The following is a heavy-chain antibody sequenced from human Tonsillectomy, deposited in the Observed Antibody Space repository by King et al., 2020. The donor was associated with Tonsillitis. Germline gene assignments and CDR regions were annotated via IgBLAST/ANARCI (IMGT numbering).Heavy chain of an antibody. CDR3: AREAGGKLTGGFDP. CDR1: SGSISSGGYS. D-gene: IGHD1-1*01. J-gene: IGHJ5*02. Sequence: LQLQESGSGLVKPSQTLSLTCAVSSGSISSGGYSWSWIRQPPGKGLEWIGYIYHSGSTYYNPSLKSRVTISVDRSKNQFSLKLSSVTAADTAVYYCAREAGGKLTGGFDPWGQGTLVIVSS. CDR2: IYHSGST. V-gene: IGHV4-30-2*01.